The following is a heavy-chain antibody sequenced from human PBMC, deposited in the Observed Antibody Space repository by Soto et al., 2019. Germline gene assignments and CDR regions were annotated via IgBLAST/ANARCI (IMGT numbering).Heavy chain of an antibody. Sequence: PGGSLRLSCAASGFTFSSYAMSWVRQAPGKGLEWVSAISGSGGSTYYADSVKGRFTISRDNSKNTLYLQMNSLRAEDTAVYYCAKGTVATYKYYYYMDVWGKGTTVTVSS. CDR2: ISGSGGST. CDR1: GFTFSSYA. J-gene: IGHJ6*03. D-gene: IGHD5-12*01. V-gene: IGHV3-23*01. CDR3: AKGTVATYKYYYYMDV.